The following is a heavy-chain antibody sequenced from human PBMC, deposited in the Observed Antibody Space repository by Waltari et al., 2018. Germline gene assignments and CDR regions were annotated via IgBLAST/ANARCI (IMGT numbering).Heavy chain of an antibody. CDR1: GYTFTSYA. D-gene: IGHD2-15*01. CDR3: ARWCSGGSCYYYYYGMDV. CDR2: INAGNGNT. Sequence: QVQLVQSGAEVKKPGASVKVSCKASGYTFTSYAMHWVRQAPGQRLEWMGWINAGNGNTKDSQKFQGRVTITRDTSASTAYMELSSLRSEDTAVYYCARWCSGGSCYYYYYGMDVWGQGTTVTVSS. V-gene: IGHV1-3*01. J-gene: IGHJ6*02.